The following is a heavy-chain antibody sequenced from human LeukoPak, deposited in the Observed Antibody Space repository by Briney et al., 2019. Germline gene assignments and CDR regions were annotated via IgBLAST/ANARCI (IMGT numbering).Heavy chain of an antibody. V-gene: IGHV3-73*01. CDR3: ARHLGAGGSGVDY. CDR2: IRNKANNYAT. J-gene: IGHJ4*02. D-gene: IGHD1-26*01. CDR1: GFNFSGSA. Sequence: RTGGSLRLSCTASGFNFSGSAMHWVRQASGKGLEWIGRIRNKANNYATAYVASVKGRFTISRDDSKNTAYLQMNSLKIEDTAVYYCARHLGAGGSGVDYWGQGTLVTVSS.